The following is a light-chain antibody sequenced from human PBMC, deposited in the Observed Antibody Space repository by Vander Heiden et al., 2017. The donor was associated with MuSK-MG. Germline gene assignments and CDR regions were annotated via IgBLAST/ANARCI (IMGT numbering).Light chain of an antibody. J-gene: IGLJ3*02. CDR2: EVS. CDR1: SSDVGGYNY. CDR3: SSYAGSNIL. Sequence: QSALTQPSSASGSPGQSVTISCTGTSSDVGGYNYVSWYQQHPGKAPKLMIYEVSKRPSGVPDRFSGSKSGNTASLTVSGLQAEDEADYYCSSYAGSNILFGGGTKLTVL. V-gene: IGLV2-8*01.